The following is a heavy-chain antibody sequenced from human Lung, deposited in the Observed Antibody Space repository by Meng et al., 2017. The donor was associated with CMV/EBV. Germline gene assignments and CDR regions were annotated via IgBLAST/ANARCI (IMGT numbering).Heavy chain of an antibody. V-gene: IGHV3-49*04. CDR1: GFNFGDYG. CDR3: TRGPIPVCAVGIPVDY. J-gene: IGHJ4*02. Sequence: GGSLRLXCTGSGFNFGDYGMSCVRQAPGKGREGVGLIRTKVYGETTEYAASVKGRFAISRDDSKDIAYLQMNSLKSEDTAVYFCTRGPIPVCAVGIPVDYWGQGTLVTVSS. D-gene: IGHD1-20*01. CDR2: IRTKVYGETT.